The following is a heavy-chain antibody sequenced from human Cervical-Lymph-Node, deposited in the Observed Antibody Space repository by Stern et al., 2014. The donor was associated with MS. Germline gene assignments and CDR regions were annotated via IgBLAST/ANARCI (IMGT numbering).Heavy chain of an antibody. D-gene: IGHD1-20*01. Sequence: VQLVESGADVKKPGSSVKVSCKASGGTISTYAITWGRQAPGQGLEWLGGIIPVFQPTNYALNFPGRVTITADESTSTVYMAVSSLTSEDTAVYYCARVRISGTFADFFYYGLDVWGQGTTVTVSS. J-gene: IGHJ6*02. CDR1: GGTISTYA. CDR3: ARVRISGTFADFFYYGLDV. V-gene: IGHV1-69*01. CDR2: IIPVFQPT.